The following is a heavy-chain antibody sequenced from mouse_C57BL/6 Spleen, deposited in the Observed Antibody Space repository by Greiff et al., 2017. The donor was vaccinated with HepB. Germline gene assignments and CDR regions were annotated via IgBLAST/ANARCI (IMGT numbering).Heavy chain of an antibody. J-gene: IGHJ3*01. CDR1: GYAFSSSW. V-gene: IGHV1-82*01. CDR2: IYPGDGDT. Sequence: VQLQQSGPELVKPGASVKISCKASGYAFSSSWMNWVKQRPGKCLEWIGRIYPGDGDTNYNGKFKGKATLTADKSSSTAYMQLSSLTSEDSAVYFCARGDGSGAWFAYWGQGTLVTVSA. CDR3: ARGDGSGAWFAY. D-gene: IGHD1-1*01.